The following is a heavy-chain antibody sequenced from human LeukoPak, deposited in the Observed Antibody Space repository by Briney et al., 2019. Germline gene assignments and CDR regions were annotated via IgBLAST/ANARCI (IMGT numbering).Heavy chain of an antibody. CDR1: GFTFNAYS. D-gene: IGHD4-17*01. V-gene: IGHV3-21*01. CDR2: IGSSNTNI. Sequence: GGSLRLSCAASGFTFNAYSMIWIRQAPGKGLEWVSSIGSSNTNIYYADSVRGRFTISRDNAKNSLYLQMNSLSAADTAVYYCARRDYGDFLPFYWGQGTLVTVSS. J-gene: IGHJ4*02. CDR3: ARRDYGDFLPFY.